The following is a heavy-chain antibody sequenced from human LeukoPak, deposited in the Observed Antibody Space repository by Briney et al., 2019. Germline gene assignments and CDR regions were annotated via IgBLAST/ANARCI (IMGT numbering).Heavy chain of an antibody. D-gene: IGHD6-19*01. Sequence: ASVKVSCKASGYTFTGYYMHWVRQAPGQGLEWMGWINPNRGGTNYAQKFQGRVTMTRDTSISTAYMELSRLRSDDTAVYYCARGGSYSSGWYIEYWGQGPLVTVSS. CDR2: INPNRGGT. J-gene: IGHJ4*02. CDR3: ARGGSYSSGWYIEY. V-gene: IGHV1-2*02. CDR1: GYTFTGYY.